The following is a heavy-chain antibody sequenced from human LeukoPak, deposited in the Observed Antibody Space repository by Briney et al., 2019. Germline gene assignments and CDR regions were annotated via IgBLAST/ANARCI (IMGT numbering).Heavy chain of an antibody. V-gene: IGHV3-30*02. CDR1: GFTVSPYG. D-gene: IGHD6-6*01. Sequence: PGGSLRLSCAASGFTVSPYGMHWVRQAPGKGLEWVTFIRFDGSNEYYTDSVKGRFTISRDNSKNTLYLQMNSLRPEDTAVYYCARDHDTSIIQGAFDIWGQGTMVTVSS. J-gene: IGHJ3*02. CDR3: ARDHDTSIIQGAFDI. CDR2: IRFDGSNE.